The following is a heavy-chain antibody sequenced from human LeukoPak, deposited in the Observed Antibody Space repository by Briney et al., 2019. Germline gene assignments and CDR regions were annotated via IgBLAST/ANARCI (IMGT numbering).Heavy chain of an antibody. J-gene: IGHJ6*04. D-gene: IGHD3-10*01. CDR3: ARAPYGSGSLDV. CDR2: FAPEDGET. Sequence: ASVTVSCTVSGYTLTELSMHWVRQAPGQGLEWMGGFAPEDGETIYAQKFQGRVTMTEDTSTDTAYMELSSLRSEDTAVCYCARAPYGSGSLDVWGKGTTVTVSS. V-gene: IGHV1-24*01. CDR1: GYTLTELS.